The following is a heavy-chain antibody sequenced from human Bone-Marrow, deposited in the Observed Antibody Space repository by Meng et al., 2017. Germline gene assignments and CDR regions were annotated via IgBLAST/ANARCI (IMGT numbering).Heavy chain of an antibody. CDR3: ARRRGSDILTGYYYYGMDV. V-gene: IGHV1-8*01. J-gene: IGHJ6*02. CDR2: MNPNSGNT. CDR1: GYTFTSYD. Sequence: ASVKVSCKASGYTFTSYDINWVRQATGQGLEWMGWMNPNSGNTGYAQKFQVRVTMTRNTSISTAYMELSSLRSEDTAVYYCARRRGSDILTGYYYYGMDVWGQGTTVTVSS. D-gene: IGHD3-9*01.